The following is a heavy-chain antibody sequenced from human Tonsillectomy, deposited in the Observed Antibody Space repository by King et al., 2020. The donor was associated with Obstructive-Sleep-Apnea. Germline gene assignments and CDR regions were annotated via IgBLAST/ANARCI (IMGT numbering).Heavy chain of an antibody. V-gene: IGHV1-46*03. J-gene: IGHJ4*02. D-gene: IGHD2-2*01. CDR1: GYIFTTYY. CDR3: ARSPPRYCSSPNCYDPADY. Sequence: VQLVESGAEVKRPGASVKVSCKASGYIFTTYYMHWVRQAPGQGLEWMGIINPSGGSTSYAQKFQGRVTMTRDTSTSTVYMELSSLISDDTAVYYCARSPPRYCSSPNCYDPADYWGQGTLVTVSS. CDR2: INPSGGST.